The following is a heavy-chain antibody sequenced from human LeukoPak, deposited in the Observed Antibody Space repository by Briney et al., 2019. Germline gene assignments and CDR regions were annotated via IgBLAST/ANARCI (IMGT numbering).Heavy chain of an antibody. Sequence: SETLSLTCTVSGGSISSYYWSGIRQPPGKGLEGIGYIYYSGSTNYNPSLKSRVTISVDTSKNQFSLTLSSVTAADTAVYYCARHFSSGWTYYYYGMDVWGQGTTVTVSS. V-gene: IGHV4-59*08. CDR2: IYYSGST. D-gene: IGHD6-19*01. CDR1: GGSISSYY. J-gene: IGHJ6*02. CDR3: ARHFSSGWTYYYYGMDV.